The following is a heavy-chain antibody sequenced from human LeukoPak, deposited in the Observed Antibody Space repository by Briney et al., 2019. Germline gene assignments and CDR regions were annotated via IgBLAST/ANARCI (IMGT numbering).Heavy chain of an antibody. J-gene: IGHJ4*02. CDR2: ISGSGGGT. CDR1: GFTFTTYA. CDR3: AGGSDY. D-gene: IGHD3-16*01. Sequence: QAGGSLRLSCAASGFTFTTYAMSWVRQAPGKGLEWVSLISGSGGGTYYADSVKGRFTISRDNSKNTLYLQMNSLRAEDTALYFCAGGSDYWGQGTLVTVSS. V-gene: IGHV3-23*01.